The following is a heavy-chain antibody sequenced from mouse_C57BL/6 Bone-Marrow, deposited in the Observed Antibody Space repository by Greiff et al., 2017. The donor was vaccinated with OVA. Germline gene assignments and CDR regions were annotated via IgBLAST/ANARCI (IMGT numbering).Heavy chain of an antibody. CDR2: IYPRSGNT. Sequence: QVQLQQSGAELARPGASVKLSCKASGYTFTSYGISWVKQRTGQGLEWIGEIYPRSGNTYYNEKFKGKATLTADKSSSTAYMELRSLTSEDSAVYFCASYQSLITFYFDVWGTGTTVTVSA. CDR3: ASYQSLITFYFDV. D-gene: IGHD1-1*01. CDR1: GYTFTSYG. V-gene: IGHV1-81*01. J-gene: IGHJ1*03.